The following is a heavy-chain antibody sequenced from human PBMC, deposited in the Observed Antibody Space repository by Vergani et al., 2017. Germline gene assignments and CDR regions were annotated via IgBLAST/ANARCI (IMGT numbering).Heavy chain of an antibody. J-gene: IGHJ4*02. D-gene: IGHD3-10*01. CDR3: ARTSSISGSYYDGEWDY. V-gene: IGHV1-2*02. CDR2: INPNNGGT. CDR1: GYTFTGYY. Sequence: QVQLVQSGAEVKKPGASVKVSCKASGYTFTGYYMHWVRQAPGQGLEWMGWINPNNGGTNYAQKFQGRVTMTRDTSISAAYLELSRLRSDDTAMYYCARTSSISGSYYDGEWDYWGQGTLVVVSS.